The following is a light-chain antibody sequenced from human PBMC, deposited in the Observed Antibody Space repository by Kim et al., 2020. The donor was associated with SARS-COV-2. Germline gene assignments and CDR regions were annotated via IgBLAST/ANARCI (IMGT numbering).Light chain of an antibody. CDR3: SSYTTNTTWV. V-gene: IGLV2-14*03. Sequence: QSALTQPASVSGSPGQSITISCTGTSNDVGDYKFVSWYQQHPGKAPKLIIYDVTNRPSGVSNRFSGSKSGNTASLTISGLQAEDEADYYCSSYTTNTTWVFGGGTKLTVL. CDR2: DVT. J-gene: IGLJ2*01. CDR1: SNDVGDYKF.